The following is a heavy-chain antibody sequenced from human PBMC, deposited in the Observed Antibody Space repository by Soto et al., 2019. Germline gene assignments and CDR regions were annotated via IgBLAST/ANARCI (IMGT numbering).Heavy chain of an antibody. CDR2: INAGNGNT. Sequence: ASVKVSCKASGYTFTSYAMHWVRQAPGQRLEWVGWINAGNGNTKYSQKFQGRVTITRDTSASTAYMELSSLRSEDTAVYYCARSRLTRQLVDYWGQGTLVTVSS. V-gene: IGHV1-3*01. J-gene: IGHJ4*02. D-gene: IGHD6-6*01. CDR1: GYTFTSYA. CDR3: ARSRLTRQLVDY.